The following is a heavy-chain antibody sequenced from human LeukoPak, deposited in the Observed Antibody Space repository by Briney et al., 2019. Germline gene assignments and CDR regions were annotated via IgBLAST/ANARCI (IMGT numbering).Heavy chain of an antibody. CDR2: ISGYNGYI. CDR3: ARDGITAVRGDRPPFDF. Sequence: ASVKVSCKTSGYTFTNYGITWVRQAPGQGLEWMGWISGYNGYINYAQKFQGRVTMTTDTSTSTAYMELRSLRSDDTAVYYCARDGITAVRGDRPPFDFWGQGTLVTVSS. D-gene: IGHD3-10*01. V-gene: IGHV1-18*04. J-gene: IGHJ4*02. CDR1: GYTFTNYG.